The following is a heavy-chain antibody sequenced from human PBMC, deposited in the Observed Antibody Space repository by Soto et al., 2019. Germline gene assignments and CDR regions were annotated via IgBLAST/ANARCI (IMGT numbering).Heavy chain of an antibody. J-gene: IGHJ6*03. CDR1: GYTFTTYG. Sequence: GASVKVSCKASGYTFTTYGFTWVRQTPGQGLEWMGWISANSGKTHSVQKFQGRLTMTTDTSTSTVYMELRSLRSDDTAVYYCARDDGYLDMGGYRYFSNMDVWGKGTTVTVSS. D-gene: IGHD2-21*02. V-gene: IGHV1-18*01. CDR2: ISANSGKT. CDR3: ARDDGYLDMGGYRYFSNMDV.